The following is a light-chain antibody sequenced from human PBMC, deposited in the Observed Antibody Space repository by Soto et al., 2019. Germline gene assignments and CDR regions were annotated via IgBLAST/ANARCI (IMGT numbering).Light chain of an antibody. CDR2: NAS. Sequence: EIVLTQSPGMLFLFPGETATLSCRASQSVSTKLAWYQQRPGQTPRLLIYNASTRATGVPARFSGGGSVTEFSLTISSLQSDDLAVYYCHQYNTWPPHFTFGPGTKVDIK. CDR3: HQYNTWPPHFT. V-gene: IGKV3-15*01. J-gene: IGKJ3*01. CDR1: QSVSTK.